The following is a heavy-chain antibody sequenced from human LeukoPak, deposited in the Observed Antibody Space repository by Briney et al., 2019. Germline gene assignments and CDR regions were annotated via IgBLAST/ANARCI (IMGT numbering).Heavy chain of an antibody. J-gene: IGHJ4*02. Sequence: PGGSLRLSCAASGFTFSSYAMHWVRQAPGKGLEWVAVISYDGSNKYYADSVKGRFTISRDNAKNSLYLQMNSLRAEDTAVYYCGRDLSWASEYWGQGTLVTVSS. CDR3: GRDLSWASEY. CDR1: GFTFSSYA. V-gene: IGHV3-30*04. D-gene: IGHD6-13*01. CDR2: ISYDGSNK.